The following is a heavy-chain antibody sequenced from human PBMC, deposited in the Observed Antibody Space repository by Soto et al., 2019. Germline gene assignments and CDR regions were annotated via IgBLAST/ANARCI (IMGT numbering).Heavy chain of an antibody. CDR3: ARGGVRGTTSRGQVYN. V-gene: IGHV3-11*06. CDR1: GFTFSDYY. D-gene: IGHD1-7*01. Sequence: QVQVVESGGGLVKPGGSLRLSGAASGFTFSDYYMNWIRQAPGKGLEWVSYISSSSDYTKYADSVKGRFTISRDNAKSSLYLQMNSLRAEDTAVYYCARGGVRGTTSRGQVYNWGQGTLVTVSS. J-gene: IGHJ4*02. CDR2: ISSSSDYT.